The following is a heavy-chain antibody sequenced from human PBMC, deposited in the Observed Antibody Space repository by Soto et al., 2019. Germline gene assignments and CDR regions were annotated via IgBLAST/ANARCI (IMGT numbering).Heavy chain of an antibody. CDR2: IVVGSGNT. CDR1: GFTFTSSA. D-gene: IGHD3-22*01. V-gene: IGHV1-58*01. CDR3: AADQGDYYDSSGYYGYYYYYGMDA. J-gene: IGHJ6*02. Sequence: ASVKVSCKASGFTFTSSAVQWVRQARGQRLEWIGWIVVGSGNTNYAQKFQERVTITRDMSTSTAYMELSSLRSEDTAVYYCAADQGDYYDSSGYYGYYYYYGMDAWGQETTVTVSS.